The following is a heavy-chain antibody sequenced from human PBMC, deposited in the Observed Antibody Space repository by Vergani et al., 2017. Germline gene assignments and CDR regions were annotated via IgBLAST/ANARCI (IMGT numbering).Heavy chain of an antibody. Sequence: EVQLVQSGAEVKKPGESLKTSCKGSGYSFTSYWNGWVRQMPGKGREWMGIIYPGDSDTRYSPSFQGQVTISADKSTRTAYLQCSSLKASDTAMYYCARVQYSSGSERNCFDPWGQGTLVIVSS. CDR3: ARVQYSSGSERNCFDP. D-gene: IGHD6-19*01. CDR1: GYSFTSYW. CDR2: IYPGDSDT. J-gene: IGHJ5*02. V-gene: IGHV5-51*01.